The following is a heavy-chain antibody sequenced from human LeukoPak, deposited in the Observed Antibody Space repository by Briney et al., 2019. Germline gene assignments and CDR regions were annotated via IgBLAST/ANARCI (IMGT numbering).Heavy chain of an antibody. CDR1: GFSFSDYH. CDR2: ITFSGRTI. D-gene: IGHD6-13*01. J-gene: IGHJ5*02. CDR3: ARLGSSWPNWFDP. Sequence: GGSLRLSCAASGFSFSDYHMIWIRQPPGKGLEWVSYITFSGRTIRYADSVKGRFTISRDNARSSLYLQMNSLRAEDTAVYYCARLGSSWPNWFDPWGQGTLVTVSS. V-gene: IGHV3-11*01.